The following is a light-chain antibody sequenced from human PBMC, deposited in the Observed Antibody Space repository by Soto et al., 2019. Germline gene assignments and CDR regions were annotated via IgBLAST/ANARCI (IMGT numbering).Light chain of an antibody. CDR2: AAS. V-gene: IGKV3D-15*01. CDR1: QSVRKD. J-gene: IGKJ2*01. Sequence: IVMTQSPATLSASLRERVTLSCRASQSVRKDLAWYHQKPGQAPRLLIYAASARATGVPDRFSGSGSGTDFTLIINSLLCDDFGVYYCQQYHNWPPSTFGQGTNLEI. CDR3: QQYHNWPPST.